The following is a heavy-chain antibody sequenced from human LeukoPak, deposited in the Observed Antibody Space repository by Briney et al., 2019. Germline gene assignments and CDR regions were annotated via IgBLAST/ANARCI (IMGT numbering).Heavy chain of an antibody. V-gene: IGHV4-39*01. J-gene: IGHJ3*02. CDR3: TRHTRPGYSGYENAFDI. D-gene: IGHD5-12*01. CDR2: HGGSI. CDR1: GGSISSRSYC. Sequence: KASESLSLTCTVSGGSISSRSYCWDWIRQPPGKGLEWFGNHGGSIPYNPSLRSRITIPAEASKTKSSLKRRSVTAADTAVYYCTRHTRPGYSGYENAFDIWGQGNMGTLSS.